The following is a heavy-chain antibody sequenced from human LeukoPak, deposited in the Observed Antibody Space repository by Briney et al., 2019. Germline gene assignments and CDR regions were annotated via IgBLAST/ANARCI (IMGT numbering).Heavy chain of an antibody. D-gene: IGHD2-15*01. CDR2: INHSGST. CDR1: GGSFSGYY. CDR3: ARAGRRPYYYYYYYMDV. Sequence: SETLSLTCAVYGGSFSGYYWSWIHQPPGKGLEWIGEINHSGSTNYNPSLKSRVTISVDTSKNQFSLKLSSVTAADTAVYYCARAGRRPYYYYYYYMDVWGKGTTVTVSS. V-gene: IGHV4-34*01. J-gene: IGHJ6*03.